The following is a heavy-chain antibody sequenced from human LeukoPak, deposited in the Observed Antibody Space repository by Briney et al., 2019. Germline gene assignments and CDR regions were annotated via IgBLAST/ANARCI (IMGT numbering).Heavy chain of an antibody. CDR3: ADSTNYYNSSGYSVN. D-gene: IGHD3-22*01. V-gene: IGHV4-30-4*01. CDR2: IYHNGNT. Sequence: SQTLSLTCTVSGGSVSTGFHYWSWIHQPPGGGLEWMGIIYHNGNTYYNPSLKSRLTILIDTSKNRFSLRLHSVTAADTAVYYCADSTNYYNSSGYSVNWGQGTLVTVSS. CDR1: GGSVSTGFHY. J-gene: IGHJ4*02.